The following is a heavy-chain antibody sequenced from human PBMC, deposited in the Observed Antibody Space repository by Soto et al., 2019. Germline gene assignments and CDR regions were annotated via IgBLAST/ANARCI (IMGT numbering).Heavy chain of an antibody. D-gene: IGHD6-13*01. CDR1: GGSVSSGSYY. CDR2: IYYSGST. Sequence: SETLSLTCTVSGGSVSSGSYYWSWIRQPAGKGLEWIGYIYYSGSTNYNPSLKSRVTISVDTSKNQFSLKLSSVTAADTAVYYCARESDAGTFDYWGQGTLVTVSS. J-gene: IGHJ4*02. V-gene: IGHV4-61*01. CDR3: ARESDAGTFDY.